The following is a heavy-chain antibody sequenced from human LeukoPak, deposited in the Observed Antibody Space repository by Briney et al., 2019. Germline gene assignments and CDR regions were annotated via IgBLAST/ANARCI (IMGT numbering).Heavy chain of an antibody. J-gene: IGHJ4*02. CDR2: ISGNGENT. CDR1: GFTFSSYA. Sequence: GGSLRLSCAASGFTFSSYAMSWVRQAPGKGLEWVSGISGNGENTYYPDSVKGRFTISRDNSKNTLYLQVSGLREEDTAVYYCSKRSAVATGSCFDYWGQGALVTVSS. V-gene: IGHV3-23*01. CDR3: SKRSAVATGSCFDY. D-gene: IGHD5-12*01.